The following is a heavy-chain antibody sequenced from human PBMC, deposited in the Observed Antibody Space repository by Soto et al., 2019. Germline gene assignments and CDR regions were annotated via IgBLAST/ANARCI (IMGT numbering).Heavy chain of an antibody. CDR2: IYPGDSDT. V-gene: IGHV5-51*01. Sequence: PVESLKISCKGSGYIFTSYWICCFLQMPVKVLEWMGIIYPGDSDTRYSPSFQGQVTISADKSISTAYLQWSSLKASDTAMYYCARLWDYYDSSGAIDYWGQGTLVTVSS. J-gene: IGHJ4*02. CDR1: GYIFTSYW. CDR3: ARLWDYYDSSGAIDY. D-gene: IGHD3-22*01.